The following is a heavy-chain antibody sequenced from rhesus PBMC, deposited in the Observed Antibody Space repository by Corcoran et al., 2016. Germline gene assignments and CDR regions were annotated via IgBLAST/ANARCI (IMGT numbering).Heavy chain of an antibody. CDR1: GGSISGYW. D-gene: IGHD6-25*01. V-gene: IGHV4-165*01. CDR2: IGRVESSEGP. CDR3: ARGGSWTQYFEF. Sequence: QLQLQESGPGLVKPSETLSLTCAVSGGSISGYWWSWIRQPPGKGREGLGRIGRVESSEGPASTPPLKVRVTISRDTSKNQCSLKLSSVTAADTAVYYCARGGSWTQYFEFWGQGAPVTVSS. J-gene: IGHJ1*01.